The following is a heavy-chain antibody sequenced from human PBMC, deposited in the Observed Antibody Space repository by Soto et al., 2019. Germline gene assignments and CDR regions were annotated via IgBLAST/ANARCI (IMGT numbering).Heavy chain of an antibody. CDR2: VFYSGTT. J-gene: IGHJ3*02. D-gene: IGHD3-10*01. Sequence: SGTLSLTCTVSGGSISTSRYYWGWIRQPPGKGLEWIGSVFYSGTTFYHPSLKSRVTISVDRSKNRFSLKLSSVTAADTAMYYCARRLGSFYDLYSGSAAFDIWGQGTMVPVSS. CDR3: ARRLGSFYDLYSGSAAFDI. V-gene: IGHV4-39*01. CDR1: GGSISTSRYY.